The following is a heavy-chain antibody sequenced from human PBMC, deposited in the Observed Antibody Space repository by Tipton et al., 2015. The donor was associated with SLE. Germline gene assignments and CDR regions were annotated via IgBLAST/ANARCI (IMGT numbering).Heavy chain of an antibody. CDR2: IDPEDGET. V-gene: IGHV1-69-2*01. CDR1: GYRFIDYY. D-gene: IGHD3-3*01. J-gene: IGHJ4*02. CDR3: ATNTRSGHSY. Sequence: QSGAEVKKPGTTVKISCKISGYRFIDYYMHWIQQAPGKGLQWMGLIDPEDGETMYAEKFQGTVSMTPDTSTDTAYLELTSLTSGDTAMYYCATNTRSGHSYWGQGTLVTVSS.